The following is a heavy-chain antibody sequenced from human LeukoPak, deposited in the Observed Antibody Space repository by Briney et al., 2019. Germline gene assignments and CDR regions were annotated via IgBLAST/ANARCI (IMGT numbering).Heavy chain of an antibody. D-gene: IGHD3-16*02. V-gene: IGHV4-34*01. CDR2: INHSGTT. J-gene: IGHJ5*02. Sequence: PGGSLRLSCAASGFTFSGYSMNWVRQPPEKGLEWIGEINHSGTTNYKASLRGRVTISVDTSKNQFSLKLTSVTAADTALYYCARGLGDYVGGTYRYIGWFDPWGQGTLVTVSS. CDR3: ARGLGDYVGGTYRYIGWFDP. CDR1: GFTFSGYS.